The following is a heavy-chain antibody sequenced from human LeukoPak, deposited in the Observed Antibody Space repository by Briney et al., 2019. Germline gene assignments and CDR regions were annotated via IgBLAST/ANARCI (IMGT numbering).Heavy chain of an antibody. D-gene: IGHD2-8*02. J-gene: IGHJ3*01. CDR1: EFRFGSYA. CDR3: ARDSTGWQANAYDV. CDR2: IHQDGVDK. Sequence: GGSLRLSCAASEFRFGSYAMSWVHQAPRKGPEWVANIHQDGVDKDYVDSVAGRFTISRDNAKNSVYLEMNNLRVEDTAVYYCARDSTGWQANAYDVWGQGTMVTVSS. V-gene: IGHV3-7*01.